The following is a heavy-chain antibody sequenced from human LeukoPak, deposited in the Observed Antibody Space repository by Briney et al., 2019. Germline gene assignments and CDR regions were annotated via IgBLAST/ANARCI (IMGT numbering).Heavy chain of an antibody. Sequence: LSETLSLTCAVYGGSFSGYYWSWIRQPPGKGLEWIGEINHSGSTNYNPSLKSRVTISVDTSKNQFSLKLSSVTAADTAVYYCARGRRYYDSSGYWYWGQGTLVTVSS. CDR3: ARGRRYYDSSGYWY. D-gene: IGHD3-22*01. J-gene: IGHJ4*02. CDR1: GGSFSGYY. CDR2: INHSGST. V-gene: IGHV4-34*01.